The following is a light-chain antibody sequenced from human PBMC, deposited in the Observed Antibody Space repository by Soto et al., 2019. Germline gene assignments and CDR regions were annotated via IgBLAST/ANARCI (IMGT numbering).Light chain of an antibody. CDR3: MHRIEFPLT. CDR1: QSLLNSDDGNTY. CDR2: TLS. Sequence: EIVMTQSPLSLPVTPGEPASISCRSSQSLLNSDDGNTYLDWYLQKPGQSPQLLIYTLSYRAPGVPDRFSGSGSGTEFTLKISRVEAEDVGMYYCMHRIEFPLTFGGGTKVEI. V-gene: IGKV2-40*01. J-gene: IGKJ4*01.